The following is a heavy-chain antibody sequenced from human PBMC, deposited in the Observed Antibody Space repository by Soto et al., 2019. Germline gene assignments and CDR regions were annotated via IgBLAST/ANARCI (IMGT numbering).Heavy chain of an antibody. V-gene: IGHV3-11*01. CDR3: ARSGYSYGGMDV. CDR2: INPTEATI. Sequence: PGGSLRLSCTASGFTFSDDYMSWLRQAPGKGLEWISYINPTEATIFYTDSVRGRFTVSRDNARQSLFLQMDSLRADDTAMYYCARSGYSYGGMDVWGQGTTVTVSS. CDR1: GFTFSDDY. D-gene: IGHD5-18*01. J-gene: IGHJ6*02.